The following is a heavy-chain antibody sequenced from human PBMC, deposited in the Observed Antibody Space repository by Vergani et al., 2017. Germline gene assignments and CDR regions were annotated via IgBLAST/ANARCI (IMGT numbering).Heavy chain of an antibody. D-gene: IGHD3-16*01. CDR3: AKEFGGAEGPYYYGMDV. CDR2: ISYDGSKK. Sequence: QVQLVESGGGVVQPGGSLRLSCAASGFTFSSYGMHWVRQAPGKGLEWVAVISYDGSKKHYADSVKGRFTISRDNPKNTLYLQMNSLRAEDTAVYYCAKEFGGAEGPYYYGMDVWGQGTTVTVSS. J-gene: IGHJ6*02. CDR1: GFTFSSYG. V-gene: IGHV3-30*18.